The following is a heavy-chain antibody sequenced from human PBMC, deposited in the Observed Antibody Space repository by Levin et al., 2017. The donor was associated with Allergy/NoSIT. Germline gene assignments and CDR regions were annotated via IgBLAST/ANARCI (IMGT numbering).Heavy chain of an antibody. Sequence: AGESLKISCAASGFTFSSYAMHWVRQAPGKGLEWVAVISYDGSNKYYADSVKGRFTISRDNSKNTLYLQMNSLRAEDTAVYYCARDFDSSGTGIDYWGQGTLVTVSS. CDR3: ARDFDSSGTGIDY. CDR1: GFTFSSYA. D-gene: IGHD3-22*01. J-gene: IGHJ4*02. V-gene: IGHV3-30*04. CDR2: ISYDGSNK.